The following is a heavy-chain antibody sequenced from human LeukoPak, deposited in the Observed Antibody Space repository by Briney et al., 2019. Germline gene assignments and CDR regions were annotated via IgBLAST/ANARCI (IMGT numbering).Heavy chain of an antibody. V-gene: IGHV1-18*01. J-gene: IGHJ4*02. CDR1: GYTFTSYG. D-gene: IGHD2-2*01. CDR2: ISASNGNT. Sequence: GASVKVSCKASGYTFTSYGISWVRQAPGQGLEWMGWISASNGNTNYAQKLQGRVTMPTDTSTSTAYMELRSLRSDDTVVYYCLLTCRYRLLCGRLIDYWGQGTLVTVSS. CDR3: LLTCRYRLLCGRLIDY.